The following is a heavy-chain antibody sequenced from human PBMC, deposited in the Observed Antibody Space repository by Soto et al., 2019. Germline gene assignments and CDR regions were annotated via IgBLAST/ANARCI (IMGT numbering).Heavy chain of an antibody. CDR2: IYHSGST. J-gene: IGHJ6*02. Sequence: SETLFLTCAVSGGPISSSNWWGWVRPPPGKGLGWIGEIYHSGSTNYNPSLKSRVTISVDKSKNQFSLKLSSVTAADTAVYYCARSPDSSGYYPRWYYYGMDVWGQGTTVTVSS. V-gene: IGHV4-4*02. CDR3: ARSPDSSGYYPRWYYYGMDV. CDR1: GGPISSSNW. D-gene: IGHD3-22*01.